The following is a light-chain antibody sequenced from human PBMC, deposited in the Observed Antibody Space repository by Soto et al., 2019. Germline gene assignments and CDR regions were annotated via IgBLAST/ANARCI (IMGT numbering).Light chain of an antibody. CDR3: QQYYSTPWT. CDR1: QSVVYSSNNKNY. J-gene: IGKJ1*01. CDR2: WAS. V-gene: IGKV4-1*01. Sequence: DIVMTQSPDSLAVSLGERTTIHCKSSQSVVYSSNNKNYLAWYQQKPGQPPKLLIYWASTRESWVPDRFSGSGSGTDFTLTISSLQTEDVAVYYCQQYYSTPWTFGQGTKVEI.